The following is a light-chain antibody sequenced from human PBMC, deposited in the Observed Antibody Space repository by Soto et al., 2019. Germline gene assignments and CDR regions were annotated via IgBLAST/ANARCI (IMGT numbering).Light chain of an antibody. CDR3: QQYNGYWT. V-gene: IGKV1-5*03. J-gene: IGKJ1*01. CDR1: QSISDS. Sequence: DIQMTQSPSTLSASVGERVTITCRASQSISDSLARYQQKPGKAPKLVIYEASSLKSGVPSRFSGSRSGTEYTLTISSLQPDDFATYYCQQYNGYWTFGQGTKVEIK. CDR2: EAS.